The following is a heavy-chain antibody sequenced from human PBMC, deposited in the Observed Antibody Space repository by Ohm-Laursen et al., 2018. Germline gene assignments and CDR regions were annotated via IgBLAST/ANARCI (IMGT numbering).Heavy chain of an antibody. J-gene: IGHJ5*02. CDR3: AKGRLLRSVWWFDP. CDR1: GFTFSSYA. CDR2: ISGSGGST. V-gene: IGHV3-23*01. D-gene: IGHD4-17*01. Sequence: SLRLSCAASGFTFSSYAMSWVRQAPGKGLEWVSAISGSGGSTYYADSVKGRFTIFRDNSKNTLYLQMNSLRAEDTAVYYCAKGRLLRSVWWFDPWGQGTLVTVSS.